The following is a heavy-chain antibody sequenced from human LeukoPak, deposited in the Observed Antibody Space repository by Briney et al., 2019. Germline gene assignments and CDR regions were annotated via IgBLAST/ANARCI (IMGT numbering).Heavy chain of an antibody. CDR2: IYHSGST. V-gene: IGHV4-38-2*01. J-gene: IGHJ3*02. CDR1: GYSISRGYY. Sequence: SETLSLTCAVSGYSISRGYYWGWIGQPPGKGLEWIGSIYHSGSTYYNPSLKSRVTISVDTSKNQFSLKLSSVTAADTAVYYCARKGDGSGSCEGLFGAFDIWGQGTMVTVSS. D-gene: IGHD3-10*01. CDR3: ARKGDGSGSCEGLFGAFDI.